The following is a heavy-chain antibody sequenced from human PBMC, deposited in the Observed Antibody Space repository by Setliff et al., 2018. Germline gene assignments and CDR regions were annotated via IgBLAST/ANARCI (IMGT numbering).Heavy chain of an antibody. J-gene: IGHJ4*02. CDR3: ARGLSTDTDS. CDR2: IIPMFDKA. V-gene: IGHV1-69*13. Sequence: WASVKVSCKASGYTFANYAISWVRQAPGQGLEWMGGIIPMFDKARYAQKFQGRVTITADESTTTVFMELSNLRSEDTAVYFCARGLSTDTDSWGQGTLVTVSS. D-gene: IGHD4-4*01. CDR1: GYTFANYA.